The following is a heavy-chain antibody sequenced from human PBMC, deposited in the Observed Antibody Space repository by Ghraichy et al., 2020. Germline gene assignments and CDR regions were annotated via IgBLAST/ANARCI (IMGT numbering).Heavy chain of an antibody. CDR1: GFTFSSYA. V-gene: IGHV3-23*01. CDR2: ISGSGGST. CDR3: ARALHGSNWAVAEDY. D-gene: IGHD6-19*01. J-gene: IGHJ4*02. Sequence: GSLRLSCAASGFTFSSYAMSWVRQAPGKGLEWVSAISGSGGSTYYADSVKGRFTISRDNSKNTLYLQMNSLRAEDTAVYYCARALHGSNWAVAEDYWGQGTLVTVSS.